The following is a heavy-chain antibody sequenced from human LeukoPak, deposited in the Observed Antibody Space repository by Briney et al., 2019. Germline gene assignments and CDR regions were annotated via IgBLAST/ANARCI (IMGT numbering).Heavy chain of an antibody. J-gene: IGHJ3*02. Sequence: PSETLSLTCTVSGASISSSSHCWGWIRQPPGKGLEWIGSIYNSGNTYYSPSLKSRVTISVDTSKKHFSLKLRSVTAADTAVYYCVRGCSRGAFDIWGQGTMVTVSS. CDR3: VRGCSRGAFDI. CDR1: GASISSSSHC. V-gene: IGHV4-39*02. D-gene: IGHD4/OR15-4a*01. CDR2: IYNSGNT.